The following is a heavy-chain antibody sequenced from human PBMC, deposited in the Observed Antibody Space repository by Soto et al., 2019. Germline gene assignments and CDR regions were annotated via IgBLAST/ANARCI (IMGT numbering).Heavy chain of an antibody. CDR3: ASSRQWEPHRYHYYGMDV. V-gene: IGHV3-21*01. Sequence: EVQLVESGGGLVKPGGSLRLSCAASGFTFSSYSMNWVRQAPGKGLEWVSSISSSSSYIYYADSVKGRFTISRDNAKNSLYLQMNSLRAEDTAVYYCASSRQWEPHRYHYYGMDVWGQGTTVTVSS. CDR1: GFTFSSYS. D-gene: IGHD1-26*01. J-gene: IGHJ6*02. CDR2: ISSSSSYI.